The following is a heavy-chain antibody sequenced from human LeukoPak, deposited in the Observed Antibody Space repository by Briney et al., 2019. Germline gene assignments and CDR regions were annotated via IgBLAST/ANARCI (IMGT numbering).Heavy chain of an antibody. Sequence: GASVKVSCKASGYSSTNYGISWVRQAPGQGLEWMGWIHIYRGNTNYAQKFQGRVTITADKSTSTVYMDLSSLRSEDTAVYYCARTDCGGDCYSSRGWFDPWGQGTLVTVSS. V-gene: IGHV1-18*01. CDR2: IHIYRGNT. D-gene: IGHD2-21*02. J-gene: IGHJ5*02. CDR1: GYSSTNYG. CDR3: ARTDCGGDCYSSRGWFDP.